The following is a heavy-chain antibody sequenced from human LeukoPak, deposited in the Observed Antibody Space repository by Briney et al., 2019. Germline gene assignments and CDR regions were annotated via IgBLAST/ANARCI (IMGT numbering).Heavy chain of an antibody. CDR1: GFTFNNYW. D-gene: IGHD6-19*01. Sequence: GGSLRLSCAASGFTFNNYWMHWVRQAPGKGLVWVSPINPDGTVTTYADSVKGRFTISRDNAKNTLYLQMNSLRAEDTTVYYCVRDSPSGFFDLWGRGTLVTVSS. CDR3: VRDSPSGFFDL. V-gene: IGHV3-74*01. J-gene: IGHJ2*01. CDR2: INPDGTVT.